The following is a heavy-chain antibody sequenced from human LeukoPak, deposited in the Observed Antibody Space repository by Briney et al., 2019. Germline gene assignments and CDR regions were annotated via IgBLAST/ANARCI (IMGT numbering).Heavy chain of an antibody. CDR2: IYYSGST. CDR3: ARVMVSQYYYEGVIDY. CDR1: GGSISSGDYY. Sequence: SQTLSLTCTVSGGSISSGDYYWSWIRQPPGKGLEWIGYIYYSGSTYYNPSLKSRVTISVDTSKNQFSLKLSSVTAADTAVYCCARVMVSQYYYEGVIDYWGQGTLVTVSS. D-gene: IGHD3-22*01. J-gene: IGHJ4*02. V-gene: IGHV4-30-4*01.